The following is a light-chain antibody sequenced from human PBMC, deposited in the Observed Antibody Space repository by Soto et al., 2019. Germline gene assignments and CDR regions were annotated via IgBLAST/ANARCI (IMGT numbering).Light chain of an antibody. CDR2: GTS. J-gene: IGKJ1*01. CDR1: QSVSSSY. V-gene: IGKV3-20*01. Sequence: EIVITQTPGTQSLSPRERATLSCSASQSVSSSYLAWSQQKPGQAPRLLIYGTSSRATGIPDRFSGSGSGTDFTLTISRLEPEDFAVYYCQQYGNSPITFGQGTKVDIK. CDR3: QQYGNSPIT.